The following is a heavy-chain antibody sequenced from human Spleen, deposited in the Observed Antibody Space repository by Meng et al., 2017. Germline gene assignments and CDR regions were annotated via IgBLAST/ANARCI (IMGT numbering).Heavy chain of an antibody. V-gene: IGHV3-30*04. CDR2: ISYDGSNK. D-gene: IGHD5-12*01. J-gene: IGHJ4*02. CDR1: GFTFSSYA. CDR3: ARDLIDVYSGYDYFDY. Sequence: GESLKISCAASGFTFSSYAMHWVRQAPGKGLEWVAVISYDGSNKYYADSVKGRFTISRDNSKNTLYLQMNSLRAEDTAVYYCARDLIDVYSGYDYFDYWGQGTLVTVSS.